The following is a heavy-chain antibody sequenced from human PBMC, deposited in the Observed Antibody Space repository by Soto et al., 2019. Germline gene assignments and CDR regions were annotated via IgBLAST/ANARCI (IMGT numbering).Heavy chain of an antibody. Sequence: ASVKVSCKASGYTFTSYDINWVRQATGQGLEWMGCMNPNSGNTGYAQKFQGRVTMTRNTSISTAYMELSSLRSEDTAVYYCARGSSSWYGWFDPWGQGTLVTVSS. D-gene: IGHD6-13*01. J-gene: IGHJ5*02. CDR1: GYTFTSYD. V-gene: IGHV1-8*01. CDR2: MNPNSGNT. CDR3: ARGSSSWYGWFDP.